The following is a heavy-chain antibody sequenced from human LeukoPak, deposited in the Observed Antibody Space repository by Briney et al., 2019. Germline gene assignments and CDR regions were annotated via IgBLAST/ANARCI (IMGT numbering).Heavy chain of an antibody. V-gene: IGHV3-9*01. CDR1: GFTFDDYA. D-gene: IGHD3-10*01. J-gene: IGHJ4*02. Sequence: GGSLRLSCAASGFTFDDYAMHWVRQAPGKGLEWVSGISWNSGSIGYADSVKGRFTISRDNAKNSLYLQMNSLRAEDTALYYCAKDGDYENGSGSYYYRGQGTLVTVSS. CDR3: AKDGDYENGSGSYYY. CDR2: ISWNSGSI.